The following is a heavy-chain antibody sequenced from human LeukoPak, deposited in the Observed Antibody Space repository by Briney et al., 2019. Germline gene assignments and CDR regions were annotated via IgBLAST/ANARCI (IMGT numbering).Heavy chain of an antibody. CDR2: VFHTVIT. CDR3: ARHGERGYYYYMDV. J-gene: IGHJ6*03. Sequence: SETLSLTCTVSGYSISSGYYWGWIRPSPGKELEWIGSVFHTVITYYNPSLTSRLSISVDTSKNQLYLKLSSVTAADTAVYYCARHGERGYYYYMDVWGKGTTVTVSS. V-gene: IGHV4-38-2*02. CDR1: GYSISSGYY. D-gene: IGHD1-26*01.